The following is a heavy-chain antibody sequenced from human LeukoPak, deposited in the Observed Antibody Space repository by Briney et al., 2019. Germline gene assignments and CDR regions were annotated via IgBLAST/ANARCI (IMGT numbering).Heavy chain of an antibody. V-gene: IGHV3-74*01. CDR1: GFIISGDY. D-gene: IGHD3-10*01. CDR2: INGDGSGA. CDR3: ARSFYYGSGSHGMDV. J-gene: IGHJ6*02. Sequence: GGSLRLSCAASGFIISGDYMHWVRQVPGKGLVWVSCINGDGSGADYADSVKGRFTISRDNAKNTLYLQMNSLRAEDTAVYYCARSFYYGSGSHGMDVWGQGTTVTVSS.